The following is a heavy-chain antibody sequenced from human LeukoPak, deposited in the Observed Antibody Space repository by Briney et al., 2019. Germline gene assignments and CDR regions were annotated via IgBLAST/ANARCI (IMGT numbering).Heavy chain of an antibody. Sequence: PGGSLRLSCAASGFTFSSYGMHWVRQAPGKGLEWVAVISYDGSNKYYADSVKGRFTISRDNSKNTLYLLMNSLRAEDTAVYYCAKDSPSGWAFDYWGQGTLVTVSS. CDR1: GFTFSSYG. CDR3: AKDSPSGWAFDY. CDR2: ISYDGSNK. J-gene: IGHJ4*02. V-gene: IGHV3-30*18. D-gene: IGHD6-19*01.